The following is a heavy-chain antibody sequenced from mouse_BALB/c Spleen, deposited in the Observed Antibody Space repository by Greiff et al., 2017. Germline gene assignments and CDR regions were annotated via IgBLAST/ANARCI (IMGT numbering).Heavy chain of an antibody. CDR1: GFTFSSYG. Sequence: EVHLVESGGGLVQPGGSLKLSCAASGFTFSSYGMSWVRQTPDKRLELVATINSNGGSTYYPDSVKGRFTISRDNAKNTLYLQMSSLKSEDTAMYYCARAGVAHYYAMDYWGQGTSVTVSS. D-gene: IGHD1-1*02. CDR2: INSNGGST. V-gene: IGHV5-6-3*01. J-gene: IGHJ4*01. CDR3: ARAGVAHYYAMDY.